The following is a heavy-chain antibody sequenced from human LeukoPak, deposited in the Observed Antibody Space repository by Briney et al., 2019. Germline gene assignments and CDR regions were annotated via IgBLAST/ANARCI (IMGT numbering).Heavy chain of an antibody. CDR3: AKDWYYGPGSYSFGPFDY. D-gene: IGHD3-10*01. CDR2: ISWNSGSI. V-gene: IGHV3-9*01. CDR1: GFTFDDYA. J-gene: IGHJ4*02. Sequence: GRSLRLSCAASGFTFDDYAMHWVRQAPGKGLEWVSGISWNSGSIGYADSVKGRFTISRDNAKNSLYLQMNSLRAEDTALYYCAKDWYYGPGSYSFGPFDYWGQGTLVTVSS.